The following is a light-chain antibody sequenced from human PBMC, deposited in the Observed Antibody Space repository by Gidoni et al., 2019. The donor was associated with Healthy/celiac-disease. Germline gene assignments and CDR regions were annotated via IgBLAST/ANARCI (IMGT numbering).Light chain of an antibody. CDR2: KDS. J-gene: IGLJ2*01. V-gene: IGLV3-25*03. Sequence: SYELTQPPSVSVSPGQTARITCSGDALAKQYAYWYQQKPGQAPILVMYKDSERPSGIPARFSGSSSGTTVTLTICGVQAEDEADYYCQSAVSSTTYVVFGGGTNLTVL. CDR3: QSAVSSTTYVV. CDR1: ALAKQY.